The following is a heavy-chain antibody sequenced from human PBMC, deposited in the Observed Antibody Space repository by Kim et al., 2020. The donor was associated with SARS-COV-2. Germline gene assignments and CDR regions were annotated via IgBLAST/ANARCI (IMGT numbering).Heavy chain of an antibody. V-gene: IGHV3-30*18. J-gene: IGHJ4*02. CDR3: AKRNGFGLDY. D-gene: IGHD2-8*01. CDR2: ISSDGSNK. Sequence: GGSLRLSCAASGFSFSSYGMHWVRQAPGKGLEWVTLISSDGSNKYYADSVKGRFTISRDNSKNTLYLQMNSLRADDTAVYYCAKRNGFGLDYGGQGTLVTVSS. CDR1: GFSFSSYG.